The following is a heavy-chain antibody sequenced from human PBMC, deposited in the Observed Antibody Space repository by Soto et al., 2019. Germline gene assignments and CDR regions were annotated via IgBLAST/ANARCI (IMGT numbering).Heavy chain of an antibody. CDR3: ARVPSPFDYYYAMDV. Sequence: ASETLSLTCTVSGDSISSGNKYWSWIRQPPGKGLEWIGYIFSSGTTYYNPSLKSRLTMSLDASQNQFSLKLNSLTDADTAVYFCARVPSPFDYYYAMDVWGQGXTVTVSS. V-gene: IGHV4-30-4*01. CDR1: GDSISSGNKY. J-gene: IGHJ6*02. CDR2: IFSSGTT. D-gene: IGHD3-16*01.